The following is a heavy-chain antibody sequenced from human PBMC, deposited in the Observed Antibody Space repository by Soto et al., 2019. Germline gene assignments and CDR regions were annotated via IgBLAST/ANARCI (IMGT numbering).Heavy chain of an antibody. Sequence: ASVKVSCKASGYTFTGYYMHWVRQAPGQGLEWMGWINPNSGGTNYAQKFQGWVTMTRDTSISTAYMELSRLRSDDTAVYYCARGSDSSSSRFYYYYGMDVWGQGNTVTVSS. CDR3: ARGSDSSSSRFYYYYGMDV. CDR2: INPNSGGT. J-gene: IGHJ6*02. D-gene: IGHD6-6*01. V-gene: IGHV1-2*04. CDR1: GYTFTGYY.